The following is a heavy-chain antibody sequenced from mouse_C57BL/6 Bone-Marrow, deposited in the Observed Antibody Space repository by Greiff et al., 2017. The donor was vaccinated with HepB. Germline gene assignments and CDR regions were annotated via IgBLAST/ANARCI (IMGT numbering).Heavy chain of an antibody. D-gene: IGHD1-1*01. V-gene: IGHV1-72*01. CDR3: ARSGLITTVVADY. J-gene: IGHJ2*01. CDR1: GYTFTSYW. Sequence: QVQLKQPGAELVKPGASVKLSCKASGYTFTSYWMHWVKQRPGRGLEWIGRIDPNSGGTKYNEKFKSKATLTVDKPSSTAYMQLSSLTSEDSAVYHCARSGLITTVVADYWGQGTTLTVSS. CDR2: IDPNSGGT.